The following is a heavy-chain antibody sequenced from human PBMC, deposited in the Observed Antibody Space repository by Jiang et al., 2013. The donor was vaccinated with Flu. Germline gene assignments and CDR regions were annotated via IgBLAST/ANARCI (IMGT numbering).Heavy chain of an antibody. D-gene: IGHD1-26*01. CDR3: ARQDGTVGDKNDY. Sequence: GAEVKKPGESLKISCKGSGYSFTTYWIAWVRQVPGKGLEWMGIIYPGDSDTRYSPSLQGQVTFSVDKSITTAYLQWSSLKASDTAMYYCARQDGTVGDKNDYWGQGTLVTVSS. CDR2: IYPGDSDT. V-gene: IGHV5-51*01. J-gene: IGHJ4*02. CDR1: GYSFTTYW.